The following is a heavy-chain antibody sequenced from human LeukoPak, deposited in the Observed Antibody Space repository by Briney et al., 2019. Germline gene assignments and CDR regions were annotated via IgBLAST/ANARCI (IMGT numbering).Heavy chain of an antibody. CDR1: GGSISSYY. V-gene: IGHV4-59*01. CDR2: IYYSGST. J-gene: IGHJ4*02. Sequence: SETLSLTCTVSGGSISSYYWSWIRQPPGKELEWIGYIYYSGSTNYNPSLKSRVTISVDTPKNQFSLKLSSVTAADTAVYYCARVFREDYDFWSGYYGGYFDYWGQGTLVTVSS. CDR3: ARVFREDYDFWSGYYGGYFDY. D-gene: IGHD3-3*01.